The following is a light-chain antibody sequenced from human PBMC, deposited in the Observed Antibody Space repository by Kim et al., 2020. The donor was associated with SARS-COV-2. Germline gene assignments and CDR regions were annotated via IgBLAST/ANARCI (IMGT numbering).Light chain of an antibody. V-gene: IGKV6-21*02. CDR1: QSIGSD. J-gene: IGKJ1*01. CDR3: HQSSSLPWT. CDR2: FAA. Sequence: VTPKETVTTTCRGRQSIGSDLHWYQHKPDQSPRLRIRFAAQSISGVPARFSGGGSGTDFTLSISSLEAEDAATYYCHQSSSLPWTFGQGTKVDIK.